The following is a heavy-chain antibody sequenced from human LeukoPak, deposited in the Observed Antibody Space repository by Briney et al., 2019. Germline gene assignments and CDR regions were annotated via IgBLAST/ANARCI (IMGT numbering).Heavy chain of an antibody. Sequence: HPGGSLRLSCAASQFTFSRNWMCWVRQAPGTGLEWVANINQDGSEKYYVDSVKGRFTISRDNAKNSLYLQMNSLRAEDTAVYYCARVEYYYDSFYFDYWGQGTLVTVSS. CDR2: INQDGSEK. CDR3: ARVEYYYDSFYFDY. D-gene: IGHD3-22*01. J-gene: IGHJ4*02. CDR1: QFTFSRNW. V-gene: IGHV3-7*01.